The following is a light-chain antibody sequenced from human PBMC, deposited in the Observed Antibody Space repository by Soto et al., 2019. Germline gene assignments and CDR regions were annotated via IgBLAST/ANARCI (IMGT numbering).Light chain of an antibody. J-gene: IGKJ2*01. CDR1: QSISSW. V-gene: IGKV1-5*01. CDR2: DAS. Sequence: DIQMTQSPSTLSASVGDRVTITCRASQSISSWLAWYQQKPGKAPKLLIYDASSLESGVPSRFSGSGSGTEFTLTISSLQPDDFATYSCQQYNSMMYTFGQGTKLEIK. CDR3: QQYNSMMYT.